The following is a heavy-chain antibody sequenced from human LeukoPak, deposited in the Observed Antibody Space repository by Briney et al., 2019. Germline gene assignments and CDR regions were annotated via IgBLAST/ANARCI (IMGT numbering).Heavy chain of an antibody. CDR3: VKDREYSYDY. CDR2: ISYDGSNK. V-gene: IGHV3-30-3*01. Sequence: QPGGSLRLSCAASGFTFSSYAMRWVRQAPGKGLEWVAVISYDGSNKYYADSVKGRFTISRDNSKNTLYLQMNSLRAEDTAVYYCVKDREYSYDYWGQGTLVTVSS. J-gene: IGHJ4*02. CDR1: GFTFSSYA. D-gene: IGHD5-18*01.